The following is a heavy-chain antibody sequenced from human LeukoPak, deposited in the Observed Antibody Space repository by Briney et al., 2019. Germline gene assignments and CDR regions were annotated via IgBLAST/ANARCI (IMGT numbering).Heavy chain of an antibody. CDR3: AINYYGSGSYNY. CDR2: INPNSGGT. J-gene: IGHJ4*02. V-gene: IGHV1-2*02. CDR1: GYTFTVYY. Sequence: ASVKVSCKASGYTFTVYYMHWVRQAPGQGLEWMGWINPNSGGTNYAQKFQGRVTMTRDTSISTAYMELSRLRSDDTAVYYCAINYYGSGSYNYWGQGTLVTVSS. D-gene: IGHD3-10*01.